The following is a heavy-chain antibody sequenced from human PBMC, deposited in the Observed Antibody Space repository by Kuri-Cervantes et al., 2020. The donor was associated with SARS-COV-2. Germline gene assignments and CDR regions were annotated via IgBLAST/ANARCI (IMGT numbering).Heavy chain of an antibody. D-gene: IGHD6-13*01. Sequence: ESLKISCAVYGGSFSGYYWSWIRQPPGKGLEWIGEISHSGSTNYNPSLKSRVTISVDTSKNQFSLKLSSVTAADTAVYYCARAYSSSGRHYYGMDVWGQGTTVTVSS. V-gene: IGHV4-34*01. CDR2: ISHSGST. CDR1: GGSFSGYY. J-gene: IGHJ6*02. CDR3: ARAYSSSGRHYYGMDV.